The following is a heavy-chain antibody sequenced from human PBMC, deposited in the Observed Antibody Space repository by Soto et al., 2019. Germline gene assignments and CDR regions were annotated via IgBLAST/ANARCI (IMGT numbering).Heavy chain of an antibody. CDR3: ARLPNKSPQN. V-gene: IGHV3-74*01. CDR2: ISTDASST. Sequence: EVQLVESGGGLVQPGGSLRLSCAASGFTFSSYWMHWVRQAPGKGLVWVSSISTDASSTSYADPVKGRFTISRDNAKNTLYLQMNSVRAEGTAVYYCARLPNKSPQNWGQGTLVIGSP. CDR1: GFTFSSYW. J-gene: IGHJ1*01.